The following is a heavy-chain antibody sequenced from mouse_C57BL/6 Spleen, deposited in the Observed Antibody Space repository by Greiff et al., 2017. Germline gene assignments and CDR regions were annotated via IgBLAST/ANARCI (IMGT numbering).Heavy chain of an antibody. J-gene: IGHJ1*03. CDR1: GYTFTSYW. CDR2: IDPSDSET. V-gene: IGHV1-52*01. CDR3: ARSDPYDYGSSVDWYFDV. D-gene: IGHD1-1*01. Sequence: VQLQQSGAELVRPGSSVKLSCKASGYTFTSYWMHWVKQRPIQGLEWIGNIDPSDSETHYNQKFKDKATLTVDKSSSTAYMQLSSLTSEDSAVYYCARSDPYDYGSSVDWYFDVWGTATTVTVAS.